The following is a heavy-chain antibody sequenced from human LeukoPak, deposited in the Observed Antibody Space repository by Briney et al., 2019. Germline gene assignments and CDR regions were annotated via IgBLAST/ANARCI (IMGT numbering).Heavy chain of an antibody. D-gene: IGHD4-11*01. CDR1: GFTFSRYS. Sequence: GGSLRLCCAASGFTFSRYSMNWVRQAPGKGLEWVSSISTSSSYIHYADSVKGRFTISRDNAKKSLFLQMNSLRAEDTAVYYCARESQSASSWDSNFDYWGQGTFVTVSS. V-gene: IGHV3-21*01. J-gene: IGHJ4*02. CDR2: ISTSSSYI. CDR3: ARESQSASSWDSNFDY.